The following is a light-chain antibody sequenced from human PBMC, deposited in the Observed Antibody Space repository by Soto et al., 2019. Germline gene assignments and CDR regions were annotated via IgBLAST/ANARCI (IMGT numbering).Light chain of an antibody. CDR2: AVS. V-gene: IGKV3-20*01. Sequence: EIVLTQSPGTLSLSPGEGATLSCRASQSVKSTYLSWYQQKPGQAPRLLIYAVSSRATGIPDRFSGSGSGTDFTLTISRLEPEDFAVYYCQQYGSSVTFGQGTKVEIK. CDR1: QSVKSTY. J-gene: IGKJ1*01. CDR3: QQYGSSVT.